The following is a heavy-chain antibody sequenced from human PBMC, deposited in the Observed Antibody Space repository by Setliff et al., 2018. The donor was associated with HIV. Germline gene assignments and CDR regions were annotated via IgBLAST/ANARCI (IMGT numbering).Heavy chain of an antibody. CDR3: ARVSGGRPGNYYYAMDV. V-gene: IGHV1-18*01. CDR1: GGTFSSYV. D-gene: IGHD1-26*01. J-gene: IGHJ6*02. CDR2: ISVNKGHT. Sequence: GASVKVSCKASGGTFSSYVISWGRQAPGQGLEWMGWISVNKGHTNYAQKFQDRVTMTTDTSTSTAYMELTNLRSDDSAIYYCARVSGGRPGNYYYAMDVWGQGTTVTVSS.